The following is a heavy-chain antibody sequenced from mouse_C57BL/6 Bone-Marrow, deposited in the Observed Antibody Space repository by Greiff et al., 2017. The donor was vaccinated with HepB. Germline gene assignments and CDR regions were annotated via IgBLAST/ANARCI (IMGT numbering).Heavy chain of an antibody. CDR2: INPNNGGT. CDR3: ARYYGSSSDY. J-gene: IGHJ2*01. CDR1: GYTFTDYY. D-gene: IGHD1-1*01. V-gene: IGHV1-26*01. Sequence: EVQLQQSGPELVKPGASVKISCKASGYTFTDYYMNWVKQSHGKSLEWIGDINPNNGGTSYNQKFKGKATLTVDKSSSTAYMELRSLTSEDSAVYYCARYYGSSSDYWGQGTTLTVSS.